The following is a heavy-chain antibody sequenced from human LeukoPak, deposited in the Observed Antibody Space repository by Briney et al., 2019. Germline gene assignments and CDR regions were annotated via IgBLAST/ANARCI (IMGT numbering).Heavy chain of an antibody. CDR2: INSDGSST. J-gene: IGHJ4*02. Sequence: GSLRLSCAASGFTFSSYWMHWVRQAPGKGLGWVSRINSDGSSTSYADSVKGRFTISRDNAKNTLYLQMNSLRAEDTAVYYCARGSVAGTGYFDYWGQGTLVTVSS. V-gene: IGHV3-74*01. CDR3: ARGSVAGTGYFDY. CDR1: GFTFSSYW. D-gene: IGHD6-19*01.